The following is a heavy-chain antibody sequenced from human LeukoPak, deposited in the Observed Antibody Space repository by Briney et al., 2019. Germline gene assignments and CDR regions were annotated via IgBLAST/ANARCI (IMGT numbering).Heavy chain of an antibody. V-gene: IGHV3-11*04. CDR1: GFTFSDYY. CDR2: ISSGGRTI. D-gene: IGHD2-15*01. CDR3: ARPVVAATTPDTFDI. Sequence: GGSLRLSCAASGFTFSDYYMSWIRQAPGKGLEWVSYISSGGRTIYYADSVKGRFTMSRDNAKNSLYLQMNSLRAEHTAVYYCARPVVAATTPDTFDIWGQGTMVTVSS. J-gene: IGHJ3*02.